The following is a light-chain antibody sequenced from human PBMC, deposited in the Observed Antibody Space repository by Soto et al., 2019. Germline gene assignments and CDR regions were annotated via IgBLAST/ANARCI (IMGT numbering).Light chain of an antibody. CDR1: QSVSNN. CDR3: QRYYNAPFT. Sequence: EIVMTQSPATLSVSPGERATLSCRASQSVSNNYLAWYQQKPGQAPRLLIYGASNRATGIPDRFSGSGSGTDFTLTINNLQPEDVATYYCQRYYNAPFTFGGGSKV. V-gene: IGKV3D-15*01. J-gene: IGKJ4*01. CDR2: GAS.